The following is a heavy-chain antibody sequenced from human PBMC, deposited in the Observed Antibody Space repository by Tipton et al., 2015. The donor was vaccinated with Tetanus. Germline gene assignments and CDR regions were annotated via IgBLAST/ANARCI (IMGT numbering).Heavy chain of an antibody. CDR2: IYYSGST. J-gene: IGHJ4*02. CDR1: GGSISSYY. CDR3: ARGMVSWGIFPY. D-gene: IGHD2-8*01. Sequence: TLSLTCTVSGGSISSYYWGWIRQPPGKGLEWIGYIYYSGSTNYNPSLKSRVTISVDTSKNQFSLKLSSVTAADTAVYYCARGMVSWGIFPYWGQGTLVPVSS. V-gene: IGHV4-59*01.